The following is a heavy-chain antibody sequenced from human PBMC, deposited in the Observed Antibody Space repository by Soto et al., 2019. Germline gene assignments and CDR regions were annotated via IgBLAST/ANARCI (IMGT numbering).Heavy chain of an antibody. V-gene: IGHV3-30*04. CDR3: ARDGYGMDV. CDR1: GFTFSSYA. Sequence: QVQLVESGGGVVQPGRSLRLSCAASGFTFSSYAMHWVRQAPGKGLEWVALISFDGRKEYYADSVKGRFPISRDNSKNTLYLQMNSLRAEDTAVYYCARDGYGMDVWGQGTTVTVSS. J-gene: IGHJ6*02. CDR2: ISFDGRKE.